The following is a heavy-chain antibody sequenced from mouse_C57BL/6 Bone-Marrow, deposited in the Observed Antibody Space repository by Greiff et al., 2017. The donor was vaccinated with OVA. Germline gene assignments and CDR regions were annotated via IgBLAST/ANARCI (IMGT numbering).Heavy chain of an antibody. V-gene: IGHV6-6*01. J-gene: IGHJ3*01. D-gene: IGHD2-3*01. CDR1: GFTFSDAW. Sequence: EVQLQESGGGLVQPGGSMKLSCAASGFTFSDAWMDWVRQSPEKGLEWVAEIRNKANNHATYYAESVKGRFTISRDDSKSSVYLQMNSLRAEDTGIYYCTRGDGYFLFAYWGQGTLVTVSA. CDR2: IRNKANNHAT. CDR3: TRGDGYFLFAY.